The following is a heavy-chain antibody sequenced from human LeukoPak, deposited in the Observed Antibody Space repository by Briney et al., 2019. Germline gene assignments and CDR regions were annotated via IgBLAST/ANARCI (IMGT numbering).Heavy chain of an antibody. D-gene: IGHD1-26*01. CDR1: GGSISSYY. J-gene: IGHJ4*02. CDR3: ARGWYNGSYRFDY. V-gene: IGHV4-59*13. CDR2: IYYSGST. Sequence: SETLSLTCTVSGGSISSYYWSGIRQPPGKGLEWIGYIYYSGSTNYNPSLKSRVTISIDTSKNQFSLKLSSVTAADTAVYYCARGWYNGSYRFDYWGQGTLVTVSS.